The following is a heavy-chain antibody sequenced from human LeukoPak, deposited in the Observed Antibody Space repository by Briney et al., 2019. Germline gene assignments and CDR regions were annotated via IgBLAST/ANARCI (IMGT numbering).Heavy chain of an antibody. CDR3: AKAQGSGSYVFDY. Sequence: ASVKVSCKASGYSFAKHGIAWVRQAPGQGLEWMGLISGDNGNTNYAQKLQDRVTMTRDTSTSTGYLELRSLTSDDTAVYYCAKAQGSGSYVFDYWGQGTLVTVSS. V-gene: IGHV1-18*01. D-gene: IGHD3-10*01. J-gene: IGHJ4*02. CDR1: GYSFAKHG. CDR2: ISGDNGNT.